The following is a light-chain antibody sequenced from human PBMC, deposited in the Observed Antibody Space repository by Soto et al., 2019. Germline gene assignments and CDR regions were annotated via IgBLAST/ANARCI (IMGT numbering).Light chain of an antibody. CDR2: SAS. CDR3: QQLDSFPIT. V-gene: IGKV1-9*01. CDR1: QGISSY. Sequence: DIQLTQSPSFLSASVGDRVTITCRASQGISSYSAWYQQKPGEAPKLLIYSASTLQTGVPSRFNGSGSGTEFTLTISSLQPEDVATYYCQQLDSFPITFGQGTRLEIK. J-gene: IGKJ5*01.